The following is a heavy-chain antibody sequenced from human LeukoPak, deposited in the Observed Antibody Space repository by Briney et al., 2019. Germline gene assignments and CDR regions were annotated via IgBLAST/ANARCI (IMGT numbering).Heavy chain of an antibody. V-gene: IGHV4-4*07. D-gene: IGHD3-16*01. CDR2: IYASGNT. CDR3: ARVRLQPGTRLLIPNYFDY. J-gene: IGHJ4*02. CDR1: GASISSYY. Sequence: SETLSLTCSVSGASISSYYWTWIRQPAGKGLEWIGRIYASGNTDYNPSLKSRVTMSVDTSKNQFSQKLSSVTAADTAIYYCARVRLQPGTRLLIPNYFDYWGRGTLVTVSS.